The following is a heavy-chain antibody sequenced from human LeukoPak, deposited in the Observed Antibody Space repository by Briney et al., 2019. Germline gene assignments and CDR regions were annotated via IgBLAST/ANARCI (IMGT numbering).Heavy chain of an antibody. V-gene: IGHV3-66*01. Sequence: GGSLRLSCAASGFTVSSNYMSWVRQAPGKGLEWVSVIYSGGNTYYADSVKGRFTISRDNSKNTLYLQMNSLRAEDTAVYYCAREGLSSSRQPYFDYWGQGTLVTVSS. CDR1: GFTVSSNY. J-gene: IGHJ4*02. D-gene: IGHD6-13*01. CDR3: AREGLSSSRQPYFDY. CDR2: IYSGGNT.